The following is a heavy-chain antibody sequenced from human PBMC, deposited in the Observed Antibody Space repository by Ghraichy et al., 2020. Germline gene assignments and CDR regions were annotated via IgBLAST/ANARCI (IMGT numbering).Heavy chain of an antibody. J-gene: IGHJ4*02. Sequence: GESLNISCAASEFTFSGAWMTWVRQAPGKGLEWVASIHKDGNERRYVDSVRGRFTISRDNVKNSLYLQMNSLIAEDTAVYYCTTHGYSFGYCFDHWGQGTLITVSS. CDR2: IHKDGNER. V-gene: IGHV3-7*03. CDR3: TTHGYSFGYCFDH. D-gene: IGHD5-18*01. CDR1: EFTFSGAW.